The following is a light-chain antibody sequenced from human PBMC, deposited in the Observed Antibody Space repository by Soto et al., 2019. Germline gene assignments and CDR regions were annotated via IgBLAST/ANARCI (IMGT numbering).Light chain of an antibody. J-gene: IGLJ1*01. CDR3: SSFTTSRTYV. CDR2: DVN. Sequence: QSALTQPASVSGSPGQSIAISCTGTNSDVGAYDYVSWFQQHPGKAPKLMIYDVNNRPSGVSDRFSGSKSGLTASLTISGLQAEDEADYFCSSFTTSRTYVFGAGTKLTVL. CDR1: NSDVGAYDY. V-gene: IGLV2-14*03.